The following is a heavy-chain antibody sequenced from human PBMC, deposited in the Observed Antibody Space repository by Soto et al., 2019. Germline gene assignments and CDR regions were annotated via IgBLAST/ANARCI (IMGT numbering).Heavy chain of an antibody. CDR1: GYTFTSYG. V-gene: IGHV1-18*01. CDR3: ARDLGDIVATIVGHYGMDV. J-gene: IGHJ6*02. Sequence: QVQLVQSGAEVKKPGASVKVSCKASGYTFTSYGISWVRQAPGQGLEWMGWISAYNGNTNYAQKLQRRATMTTDTSTSTAYMELRSLRSDDTAVYYGARDLGDIVATIVGHYGMDVWGQGTTVTVSS. CDR2: ISAYNGNT. D-gene: IGHD5-12*01.